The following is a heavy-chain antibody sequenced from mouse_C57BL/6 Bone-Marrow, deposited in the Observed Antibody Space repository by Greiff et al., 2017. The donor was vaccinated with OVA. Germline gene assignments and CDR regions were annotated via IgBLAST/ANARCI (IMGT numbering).Heavy chain of an antibody. CDR2: IDPSDSET. CDR3: AREASDYSNYVYAMDY. Sequence: QVQLQQPGAELVRPGSSVKLSCKASGYTFTSYWMHWVKQRPIQGLEWIGNIDPSDSETHYNQKFKDKATLTVDKSSSTAYMQLSSLTSEDSAVYYCAREASDYSNYVYAMDYWGQGTSVTVSS. V-gene: IGHV1-52*01. D-gene: IGHD2-5*01. CDR1: GYTFTSYW. J-gene: IGHJ4*01.